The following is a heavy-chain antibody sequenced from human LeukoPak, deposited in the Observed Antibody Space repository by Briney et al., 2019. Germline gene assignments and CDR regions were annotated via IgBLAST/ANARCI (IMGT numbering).Heavy chain of an antibody. CDR2: ISSSSSYI. J-gene: IGHJ3*02. CDR1: GFTFSSYS. CDR3: ASVEYQPYGGAFDI. V-gene: IGHV3-21*01. D-gene: IGHD2-2*01. Sequence: PGGSLRLSCAASGFTFSSYSMNWVRQAPGKGLEWVSSISSSSSYIYYADSVKGRFTISRDNAKNSLYLQMNSLRAEDTAVYYCASVEYQPYGGAFDIWGQGTMVTVSS.